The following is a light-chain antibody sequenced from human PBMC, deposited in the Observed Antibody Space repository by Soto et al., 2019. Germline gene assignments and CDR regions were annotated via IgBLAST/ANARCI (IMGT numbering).Light chain of an antibody. Sequence: DIQMTQSPSSLSASVGDRVTITCRASQSISSYLNWYQQKPGKAPKLLIYAASSLQSGVPSRFSGSGSWTDFTLTISSLQPEDFATYYCQQSYRTPLTFGQGTKVEIK. CDR2: AAS. CDR3: QQSYRTPLT. J-gene: IGKJ1*01. CDR1: QSISSY. V-gene: IGKV1-39*01.